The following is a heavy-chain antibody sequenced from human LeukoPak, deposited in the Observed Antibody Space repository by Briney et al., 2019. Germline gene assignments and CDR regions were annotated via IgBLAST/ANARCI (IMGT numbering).Heavy chain of an antibody. CDR2: IYYSGNT. D-gene: IGHD1-1*01. J-gene: IGHJ6*02. Sequence: SQTLSLTCTVSGGSISSADYFWSWIRQPPGKGLEWIGCIYYSGNTYYDPSLKSRITISLDTSKNQFSLKLSSVTAADTAVYYCARDRRTTTSYYYYGMDVWGQGTTVTVSS. CDR3: ARDRRTTTSYYYYGMDV. CDR1: GGSISSADYF. V-gene: IGHV4-30-4*01.